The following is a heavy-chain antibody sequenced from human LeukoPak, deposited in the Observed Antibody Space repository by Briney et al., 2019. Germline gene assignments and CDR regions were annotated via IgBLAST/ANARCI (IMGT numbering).Heavy chain of an antibody. CDR1: GGSISSDY. D-gene: IGHD6-19*01. J-gene: IGHJ5*02. Sequence: SETLSLTCTVSGGSISSDYWNWIRQPPGKGLEWIGYIYYSGSPNYNPSLKSRVTISVDTSNNQFSLKLSSVTAADTAVYYCARGGGWVWFDPWDQGTLVTVSS. CDR2: IYYSGSP. CDR3: ARGGGWVWFDP. V-gene: IGHV4-59*12.